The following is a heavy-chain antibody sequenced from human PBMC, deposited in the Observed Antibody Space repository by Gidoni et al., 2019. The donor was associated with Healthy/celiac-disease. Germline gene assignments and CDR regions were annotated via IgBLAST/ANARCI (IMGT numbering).Heavy chain of an antibody. CDR2: IIPILGIA. CDR1: GGTFSSYA. D-gene: IGHD2-2*02. V-gene: IGHV1-69*04. Sequence: QVQLVQSGAEVKKPGSSVKVSCKASGGTFSSYAISWVRQAPGQGLEWMGRIIPILGIANYAQKFQGRVTITADKSTSTAYMELSSLRSEDTAVYYCARDMGYCSSTSCYKGPPDYWGQGTLVTVSS. CDR3: ARDMGYCSSTSCYKGPPDY. J-gene: IGHJ4*02.